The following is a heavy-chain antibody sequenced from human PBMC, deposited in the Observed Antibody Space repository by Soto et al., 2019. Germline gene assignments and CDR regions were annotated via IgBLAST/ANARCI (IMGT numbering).Heavy chain of an antibody. J-gene: IGHJ4*02. V-gene: IGHV3-23*01. D-gene: IGHD2-15*01. CDR2: VSIGGST. CDR1: GFTFSSYA. CDR3: AKRRGAGGHFDY. Sequence: PGGSLRLSCAASGFTFSSYAMGWVRQGPGKGLEWVAVVSIGGSTHYADSVRSRFTISRDNSKNTLSLQMNSLTAEDTAVYFCAKRRGAGGHFDYWGQGALVTVSP.